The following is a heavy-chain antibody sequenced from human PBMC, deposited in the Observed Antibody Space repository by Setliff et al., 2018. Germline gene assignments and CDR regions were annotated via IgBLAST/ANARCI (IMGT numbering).Heavy chain of an antibody. D-gene: IGHD6-13*01. J-gene: IGHJ6*03. Sequence: ASVKVSCKASGYTFTGYYMHWVRQAPGQGLEWMGWINPNSGGTNYAQKFQGRVTMTRDTSISTAYMELSRLRSDDTAVYYCARDLIAAAGLYCYYYYMDVWGKGTTVTVSS. CDR1: GYTFTGYY. CDR2: INPNSGGT. V-gene: IGHV1-2*02. CDR3: ARDLIAAAGLYCYYYYMDV.